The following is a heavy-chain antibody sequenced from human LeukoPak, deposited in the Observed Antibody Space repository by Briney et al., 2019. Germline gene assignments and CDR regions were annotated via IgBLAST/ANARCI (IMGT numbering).Heavy chain of an antibody. CDR2: INPNTGDT. V-gene: IGHV1-2*02. CDR3: ARDPLLTGYYWPYYFDY. CDR1: RYTFTGFY. J-gene: IGHJ4*02. Sequence: GASVKVSCKASRYTFTGFYIHWVRQAPGQGLEWMGWINPNTGDTNNAQTFQGRVSMTRDPSITTAYMELSRLRSDDTAIYYCARDPLLTGYYWPYYFDYWGQGTLVTVSS. D-gene: IGHD3-9*01.